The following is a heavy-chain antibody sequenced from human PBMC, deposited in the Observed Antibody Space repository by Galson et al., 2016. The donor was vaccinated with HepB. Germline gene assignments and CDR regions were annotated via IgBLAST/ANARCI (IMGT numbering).Heavy chain of an antibody. CDR3: LRSGY. CDR1: GFPVSDSF. Sequence: SLRLSCAASGFPVSDSFMSWVRQAPGKGLEWVSFIDNGGNTFYADSVKGRFTISRDSSKSTVFLQMNSLRAEDTAVYYCLRSGYWGQGTLVTVSS. V-gene: IGHV3-66*01. CDR2: IDNGGNT. J-gene: IGHJ4*02. D-gene: IGHD2-8*02.